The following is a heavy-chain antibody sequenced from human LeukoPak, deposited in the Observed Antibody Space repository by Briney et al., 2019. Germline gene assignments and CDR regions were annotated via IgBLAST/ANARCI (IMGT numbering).Heavy chain of an antibody. CDR1: GGSFSGYY. Sequence: SETLSLTCAVYGGSFSGYYWSWIRQPPGKGLEWIGYIYYSGSTNYNPSLKSRVTISVDTSKNQFSLKLSSVTAADTAVYYCARHHITMVRGVRHFDYWGQGTLVTVSS. CDR3: ARHHITMVRGVRHFDY. V-gene: IGHV4-59*01. D-gene: IGHD3-10*01. J-gene: IGHJ4*02. CDR2: IYYSGST.